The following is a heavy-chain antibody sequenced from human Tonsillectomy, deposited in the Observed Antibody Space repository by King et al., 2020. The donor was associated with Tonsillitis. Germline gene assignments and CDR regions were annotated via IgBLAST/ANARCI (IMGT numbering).Heavy chain of an antibody. V-gene: IGHV1-46*01. CDR2: INPSAGST. Sequence: EQLVQSGAEVKKPGASVKVSCKASGYTFTDYYMHWVRQAPGQGLEWMGIINPSAGSTTYAQKLQGRVTMTRDTSTSTVYMELSSLRSEDTAVYYCARDLIADKTLAPTLPRYGMDVWGQGTTVTVSS. D-gene: IGHD1-1*01. CDR1: GYTFTDYY. J-gene: IGHJ6*02. CDR3: ARDLIADKTLAPTLPRYGMDV.